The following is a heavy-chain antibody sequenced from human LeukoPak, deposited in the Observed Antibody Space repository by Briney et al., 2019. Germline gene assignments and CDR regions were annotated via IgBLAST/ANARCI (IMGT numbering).Heavy chain of an antibody. Sequence: GGSLRLSCAASGFTFSSYEMNWVRQAPGKGLEWVSYISSSGSTIYYADSVEGRFTISGDNAKNSLYLQMNSLRAEDTAVYYCARDRGGGYCSGGSCYFDYWGQGTLVTVSS. CDR1: GFTFSSYE. CDR2: ISSSGSTI. J-gene: IGHJ4*02. D-gene: IGHD2-15*01. V-gene: IGHV3-48*03. CDR3: ARDRGGGYCSGGSCYFDY.